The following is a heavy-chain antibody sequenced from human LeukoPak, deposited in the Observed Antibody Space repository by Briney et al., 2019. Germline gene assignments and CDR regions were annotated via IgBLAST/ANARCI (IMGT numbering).Heavy chain of an antibody. CDR2: ISSGSNTI. V-gene: IGHV3-48*01. CDR1: GFTVNSYV. J-gene: IGHJ6*02. CDR3: VRRASTDYYYYYGMDV. D-gene: IGHD2-2*01. Sequence: GGSLRLSCAASGFTVNSYVMSWVRQAPGKGLEWVSYISSGSNTIYYADSVKGRFAISRGNAKNLLYLQMNSLRAEDTAVYYCVRRASTDYYYYYGMDVWGQGTTVTVSS.